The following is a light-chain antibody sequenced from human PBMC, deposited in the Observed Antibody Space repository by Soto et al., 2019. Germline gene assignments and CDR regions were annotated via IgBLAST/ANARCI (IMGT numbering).Light chain of an antibody. CDR3: QQYNSMLS. CDR1: HDVSRN. Sequence: DIQMTQSPSSLYASVGDRVTIACQSSHDVSRNLNWFQQKPGEAPKLLIYDASNLERGVPSRFSGSGSGTHFNFTISSLQPEDVATYYCQQYNSMLSFGGGT. V-gene: IGKV1-33*01. J-gene: IGKJ4*01. CDR2: DAS.